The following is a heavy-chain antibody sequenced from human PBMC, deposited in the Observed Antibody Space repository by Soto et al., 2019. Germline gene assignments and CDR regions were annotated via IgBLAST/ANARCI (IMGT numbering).Heavy chain of an antibody. J-gene: IGHJ4*02. Sequence: GGSLRLSCAASGFTFSSYGMHWVRQAPGKGLEWVAVISYDGSNKYYADSVKGRFTISRDNSKNTLYLQMNSLRAEDTAVYYCAKDPPPYYYDSSGYSIDYWGQGTLVTSPQ. V-gene: IGHV3-30*18. CDR3: AKDPPPYYYDSSGYSIDY. CDR2: ISYDGSNK. CDR1: GFTFSSYG. D-gene: IGHD3-22*01.